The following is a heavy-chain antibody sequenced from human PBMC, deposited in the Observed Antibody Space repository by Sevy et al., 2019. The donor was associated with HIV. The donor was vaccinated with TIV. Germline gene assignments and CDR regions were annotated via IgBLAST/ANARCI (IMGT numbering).Heavy chain of an antibody. CDR2: IVPSFDLS. CDR3: ARPQRPSGYSSSGDAFDV. V-gene: IGHV1-69*13. CDR1: GVTFSGYA. D-gene: IGHD6-13*01. J-gene: IGHJ3*01. Sequence: ASVKVSCKASGVTFSGYAINWVRQTPGQGLEWMGWIVPSFDLSKYAQKFQGRVTFTADESTDTAYMKSSSLRSDDTAVYYCARPQRPSGYSSSGDAFDVWGQGTMVTVSS.